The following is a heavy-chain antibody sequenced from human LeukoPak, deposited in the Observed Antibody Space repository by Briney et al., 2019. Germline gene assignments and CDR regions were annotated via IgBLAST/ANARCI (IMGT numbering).Heavy chain of an antibody. J-gene: IGHJ4*02. V-gene: IGHV4-59*01. CDR3: ARAVISFGGTIANGFDC. CDR1: GGSISTYH. CDR2: VYYSGST. Sequence: SETLSLTCTVSGGSISTYHWSWIRQPPGEGPEWIAYVYYSGSTDYSPSLKDRANISVDTSMNQFSLSLSSVTAADTAIYYCARAVISFGGTIANGFDCRGQGTLVTVSS. D-gene: IGHD3-16*02.